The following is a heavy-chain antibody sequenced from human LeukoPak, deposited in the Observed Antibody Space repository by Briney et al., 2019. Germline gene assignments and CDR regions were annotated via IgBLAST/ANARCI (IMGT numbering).Heavy chain of an antibody. CDR3: ARTWELLGGGFDY. V-gene: IGHV3-30-3*01. D-gene: IGHD1-26*01. CDR1: GFTFSSYA. J-gene: IGHJ4*02. CDR2: ISYDGSNK. Sequence: GRSLRLSCAASGFTFSSYAMHWVRQAPGKGLEWVAVISYDGSNKYYADSVKGRFTISRDNSKNTLYLQMNSLRAEDTAVYYCARTWELLGGGFDYWGQGTLVTVSS.